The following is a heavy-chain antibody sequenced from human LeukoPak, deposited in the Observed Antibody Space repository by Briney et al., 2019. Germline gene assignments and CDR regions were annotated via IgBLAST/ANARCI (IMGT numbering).Heavy chain of an antibody. J-gene: IGHJ6*03. V-gene: IGHV4-34*01. Sequence: HPSETLSLTCAVYGGSFSNYYWGWIRRSPVKGLEWIGEINDSERIIYNPSLKSRVTISVDMSKNQFSLRLNSVTAADTAIYYCVRRWNYGIYYHIDVWGKGTTVTVSS. CDR1: GGSFSNYY. CDR3: VRRWNYGIYYHIDV. D-gene: IGHD1-7*01. CDR2: INDSERI.